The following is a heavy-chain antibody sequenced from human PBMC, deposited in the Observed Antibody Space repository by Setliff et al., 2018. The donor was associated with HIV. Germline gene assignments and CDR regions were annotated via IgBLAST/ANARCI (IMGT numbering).Heavy chain of an antibody. J-gene: IGHJ4*02. D-gene: IGHD2-21*01. CDR3: TRGGIYCGNDGCHRYFFDF. V-gene: IGHV1-18*01. CDR1: GDLFTSYA. CDR2: INTYNGHT. Sequence: GASVKVSCKTSGDLFTSYAFNWVRQAPGQGLEWMGWINTYNGHTNYAEKFQDRVTMTTDTSTRTVYMELRRLTSDDTALYYCTRGGIYCGNDGCHRYFFDFWGRGTLVTVSS.